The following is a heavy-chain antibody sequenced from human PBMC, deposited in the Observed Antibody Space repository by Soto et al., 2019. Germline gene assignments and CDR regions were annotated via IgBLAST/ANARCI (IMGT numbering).Heavy chain of an antibody. CDR3: AREAGYCSSTSCYNWFDP. CDR2: IIPIFGTA. V-gene: IGHV1-69*01. J-gene: IGHJ5*02. Sequence: QVQLVQSGAEVKKPGSSVKVSCKASGGTFSSYAISWVRQAPGQGLEWMGGIIPIFGTANYAQKFQGRVTSTADESTSTAYMELSSLRSEDTAVYYCAREAGYCSSTSCYNWFDPWGQGTLVTVSS. CDR1: GGTFSSYA. D-gene: IGHD2-2*01.